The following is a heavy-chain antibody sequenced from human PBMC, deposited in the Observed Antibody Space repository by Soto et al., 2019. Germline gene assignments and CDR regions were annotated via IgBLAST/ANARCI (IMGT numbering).Heavy chain of an antibody. D-gene: IGHD6-19*01. CDR3: XXGRSTGWSXHLDV. J-gene: IGHJ6*02. V-gene: IGHV1-69*02. Sequence: QVQLVQSGAEVRKPGSSVKVSYKASGGTFSRYXISGGRXXPGQGLEWMRGIIPILDVAKYPQKFQGRVTXXXDXXXXXXXXXXXXXXXXXXXXXXXXXGRSTGWSXHLDVWGQGTTVTVSS. CDR2: IIPILDVA. CDR1: GGTFSRYX.